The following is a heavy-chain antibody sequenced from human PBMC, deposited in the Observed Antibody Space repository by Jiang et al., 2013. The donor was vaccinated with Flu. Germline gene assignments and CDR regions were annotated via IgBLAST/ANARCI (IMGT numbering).Heavy chain of an antibody. CDR1: GFSLSASGVA. CDR3: AHLTEARLYSYDRDGYYGASPDYRYFDV. V-gene: IGHV2-5*02. Sequence: KPTQTLTLTCSFSGFSLSASGVAVGWIRQSPGEALEWLAVIYGDDDKRYRPSLRNRLSLTLDTPKQQVVLRLLNVGPKDTATYYCAHLTEARLYSYDRDGYYGASPDYRYFDVWGRGTLVAVSS. J-gene: IGHJ2*01. D-gene: IGHD5-24*01. CDR2: IYGDDDK.